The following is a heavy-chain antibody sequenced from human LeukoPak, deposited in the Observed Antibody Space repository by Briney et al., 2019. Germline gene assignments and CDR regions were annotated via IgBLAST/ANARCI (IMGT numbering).Heavy chain of an antibody. CDR1: GGSFSGYY. CDR3: ARGRKRVVAAHKILDY. D-gene: IGHD2-15*01. V-gene: IGHV4-34*01. CDR2: INHSGST. J-gene: IGHJ4*02. Sequence: SETLSLTCAVYGGSFSGYYWSWIRHPPGKGLEWIGEINHSGSTNYNPSLKSRVTISVDTSKNQFSLKLSSVTAADTAVYYCARGRKRVVAAHKILDYWGQGTLVTVSS.